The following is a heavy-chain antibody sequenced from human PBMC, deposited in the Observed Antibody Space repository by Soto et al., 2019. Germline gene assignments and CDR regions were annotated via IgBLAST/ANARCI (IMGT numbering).Heavy chain of an antibody. V-gene: IGHV3-23*01. D-gene: IGHD3-10*01. Sequence: EVQLLESGGGLVQPGGSLRLSCAASGFTCSSYAMSWVLQAPGKGLEWVSIIGVGGGDRYYPESVKGRFTISRDNSRDTLYLEMNSLRDEDTAVYYCARVRFGELVWGQGTLVTVSS. J-gene: IGHJ4*02. CDR1: GFTCSSYA. CDR2: IGVGGGDR. CDR3: ARVRFGELV.